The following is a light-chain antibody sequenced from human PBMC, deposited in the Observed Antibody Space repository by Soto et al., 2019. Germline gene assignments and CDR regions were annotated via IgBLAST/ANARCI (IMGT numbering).Light chain of an antibody. CDR1: QAISEY. Sequence: DIQMTQTPSSLSASVGDRVTITCRASQAISEYLAWYQQKQGKVPKLLIYAASTLQSGVPSRFSGSGSGTNFTLPIISMQPEDVATYYCQKYDSAPLFTFGPGTRVDVK. CDR2: AAS. V-gene: IGKV1-27*01. J-gene: IGKJ3*01. CDR3: QKYDSAPLFT.